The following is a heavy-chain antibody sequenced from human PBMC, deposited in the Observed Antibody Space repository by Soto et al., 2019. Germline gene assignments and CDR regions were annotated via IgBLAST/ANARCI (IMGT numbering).Heavy chain of an antibody. CDR2: IWYDGSNK. CDR1: GFTFSSYG. CDR3: ARDKSDSSGWYYYYYGMDV. V-gene: IGHV3-33*01. Sequence: GSLRLSCAASGFTFSSYGMHWVRQAPGKGLEWVAVIWYDGSNKYYADSVKGRFTISRDNSKNTLYLQMNSLRAEDTAVYYCARDKSDSSGWYYYYYGMDVWGQGTTVTVSS. D-gene: IGHD6-19*01. J-gene: IGHJ6*02.